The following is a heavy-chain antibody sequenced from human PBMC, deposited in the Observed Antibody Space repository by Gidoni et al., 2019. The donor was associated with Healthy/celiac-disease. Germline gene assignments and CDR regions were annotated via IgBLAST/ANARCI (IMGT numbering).Heavy chain of an antibody. CDR3: AKDHIVVVSYGAPYYYYGMDV. CDR1: GFTFSSYG. Sequence: QVQLVESGGGVVQPGRSLRLSCAASGFTFSSYGMHWVRQAPGKGLEWVAVISYDGSNKYYADSVKGRFTISRDNSKNTLYLQMNSLRAEDTAVYYCAKDHIVVVSYGAPYYYYGMDVWGQGTTVTVSS. CDR2: ISYDGSNK. J-gene: IGHJ6*02. V-gene: IGHV3-30*18. D-gene: IGHD2-21*01.